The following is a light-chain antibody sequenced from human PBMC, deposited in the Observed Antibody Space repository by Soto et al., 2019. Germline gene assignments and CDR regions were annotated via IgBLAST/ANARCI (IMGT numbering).Light chain of an antibody. V-gene: IGLV2-14*01. CDR2: AVS. CDR1: SSDVGGYNH. J-gene: IGLJ2*01. CDR3: CSYTSLSTVV. Sequence: QSVLTQPASVSGSPGQSITISCTGTSSDVGGYNHVSCYQHSPGKAPKLILFAVSDRPSGVSHRFSGSKSGNTASLTISGLQAEDEADYYCCSYTSLSTVVFGGGTKLTVL.